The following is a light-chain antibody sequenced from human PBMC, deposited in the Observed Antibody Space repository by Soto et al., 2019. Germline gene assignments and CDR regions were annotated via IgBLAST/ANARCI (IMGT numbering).Light chain of an antibody. J-gene: IGLJ3*02. Sequence: QPVLTQPPSSSASPGESASLTCTLPSDINVGSYNIYWYQQKPGSPPRYLLYYYSDSDKGQGSGVPSRFSGSKDVSANTGILLISGLQSEDEADYYCMIWPSNAWVFGGGTKLTVL. CDR2: YYSDSDK. V-gene: IGLV5-37*01. CDR1: SDINVGSYN. CDR3: MIWPSNAWV.